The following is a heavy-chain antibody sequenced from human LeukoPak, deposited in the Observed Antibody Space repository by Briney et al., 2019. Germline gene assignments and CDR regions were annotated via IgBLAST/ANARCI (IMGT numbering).Heavy chain of an antibody. V-gene: IGHV4-38-2*01. CDR1: GYSIISGYY. J-gene: IGHJ4*02. CDR2: IYHSGST. D-gene: IGHD3-10*01. Sequence: NHSETLTLTCAVSGYSIISGYYWGWIRQPPGKGLEWIGSIYHSGSTYYNPSLKSRVTISVDTSKNQFSLKLSSVTAADTAVYYCARTYGSGSTSPHYWGQGTLVTVSS. CDR3: ARTYGSGSTSPHY.